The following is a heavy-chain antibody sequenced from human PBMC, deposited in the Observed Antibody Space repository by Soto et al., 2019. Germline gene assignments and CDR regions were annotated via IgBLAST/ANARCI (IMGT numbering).Heavy chain of an antibody. J-gene: IGHJ5*02. CDR3: AKGVRGVPNWFDP. D-gene: IGHD3-10*01. V-gene: IGHV4-31*03. CDR2: IYYSGGT. Sequence: QVQLQESGPGLVRPSQTLSLSYTVSGGSISNSANHWSWIRQHPGEGLEWIGYIYYSGGTYYSPSLKGRVTMSIDASKNQFSRKLSSVTAADTAVYYCAKGVRGVPNWFDPWGQGTLVTVSS. CDR1: GGSISNSANH.